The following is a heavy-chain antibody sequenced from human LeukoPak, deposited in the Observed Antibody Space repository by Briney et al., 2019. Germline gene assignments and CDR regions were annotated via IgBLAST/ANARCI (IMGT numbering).Heavy chain of an antibody. CDR2: INPNSGGT. CDR3: ARAYRPQGGLDY. Sequence: ASVKVSCKASGYTFTGYYMHWVRQAPGQGLEWMGWINPNSGGTNYAQKIQGRVTMTRDTSISTAYMELSRLRSGDTAVYFCARAYRPQGGLDYWGQGTLVTVSS. J-gene: IGHJ4*02. CDR1: GYTFTGYY. V-gene: IGHV1-2*02.